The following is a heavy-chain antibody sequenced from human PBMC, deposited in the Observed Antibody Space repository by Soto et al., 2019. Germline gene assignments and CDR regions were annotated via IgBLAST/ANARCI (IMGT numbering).Heavy chain of an antibody. CDR1: EYNFSTYW. J-gene: IGHJ6*02. V-gene: IGHV5-51*01. Sequence: GESLKISCKGSEYNFSTYWIAWVRQMPGKGLEWMGIIYPGDSDTRYSPSFQGQVTISADKSISTAHLQWSSLKASDTAMYYCARQIGHYDSWSSEYYYYGLDVWGQGTTVTVSS. CDR2: IYPGDSDT. D-gene: IGHD3-3*01. CDR3: ARQIGHYDSWSSEYYYYGLDV.